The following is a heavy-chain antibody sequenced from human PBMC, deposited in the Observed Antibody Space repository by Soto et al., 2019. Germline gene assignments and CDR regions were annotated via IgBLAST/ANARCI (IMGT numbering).Heavy chain of an antibody. CDR1: GFTFSSYS. V-gene: IGHV3-21*01. CDR3: ATRGCSSTSCYPLRSLMVYDILY. Sequence: PGGSLRLSCAASGFTFSSYSMNWVRQAPGKGLEWVSSISSSSSYIYYADSVEGRFTISRDNAKNSLYLQMNSLRAEDTAVYYCATRGCSSTSCYPLRSLMVYDILYWGQGTLVTVSS. D-gene: IGHD2-2*01. CDR2: ISSSSSYI. J-gene: IGHJ4*02.